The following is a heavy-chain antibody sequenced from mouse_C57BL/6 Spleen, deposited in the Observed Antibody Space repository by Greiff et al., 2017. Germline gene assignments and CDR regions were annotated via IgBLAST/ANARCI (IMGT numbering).Heavy chain of an antibody. CDR3: AGEGYDYGYYAMDY. D-gene: IGHD2-4*01. CDR2: IYPGDGDT. J-gene: IGHJ4*01. CDR1: GYAFSSYW. V-gene: IGHV1-80*01. Sequence: QVQLQQSGAELVKPGASVKISCKASGYAFSSYWMNWVKQRPGKGLEWIGQIYPGDGDTNYNGKFKGKATLTADKSSSTAYMQLSRLTSEDSAVYFCAGEGYDYGYYAMDYWGQGTSVTVSS.